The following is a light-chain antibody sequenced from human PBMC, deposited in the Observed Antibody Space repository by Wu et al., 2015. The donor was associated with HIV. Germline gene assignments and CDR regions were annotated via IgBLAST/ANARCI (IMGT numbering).Light chain of an antibody. CDR2: AAS. J-gene: IGKJ1*01. V-gene: IGKV1-12*01. Sequence: DIQMTQSPSSVSASVGDRVTITCRASQDIHNWLTWHQQIPGKAPKVLIYAASNLQSGVPSRFSGSGYGTDFTLTISSLQPEDSATYYCQQANHFPRTFGQGTKVEIK. CDR1: QDIHNW. CDR3: QQANHFPRT.